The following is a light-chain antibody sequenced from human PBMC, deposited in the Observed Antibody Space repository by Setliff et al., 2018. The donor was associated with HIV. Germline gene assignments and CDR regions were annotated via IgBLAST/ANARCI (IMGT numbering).Light chain of an antibody. CDR2: DVN. CDR3: SSYTSSSTDV. Sequence: QSALAQPRSVSGSPGQSVTISCTGTSSDVADYNYVSWYQHHPGKAPKLLIYDVNKRPSGVPDRFSGSKSGNTASLTISGLQAEHEADYYCSSYTSSSTDVFGTGTKVTVL. V-gene: IGLV2-11*01. J-gene: IGLJ1*01. CDR1: SSDVADYNY.